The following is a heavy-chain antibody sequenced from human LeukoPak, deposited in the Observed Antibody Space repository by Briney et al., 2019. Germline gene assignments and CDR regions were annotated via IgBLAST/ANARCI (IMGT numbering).Heavy chain of an antibody. D-gene: IGHD3-22*01. CDR3: ARDRYYYDSSGYYLLDY. CDR1: GGSISSYY. CDR2: IYYSGST. J-gene: IGHJ4*02. Sequence: SETLSLTCTVSGGSISSYYWSWIRQPPGKGLEWIGYIYYSGSTNYNPSLKSRVTMSVDTSKNQFSLKLSSVTAADTAVYYCARDRYYYDSSGYYLLDYWGQGTLVTVSS. V-gene: IGHV4-59*12.